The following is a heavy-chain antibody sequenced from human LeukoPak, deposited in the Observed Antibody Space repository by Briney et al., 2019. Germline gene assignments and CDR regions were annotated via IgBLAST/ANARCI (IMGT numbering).Heavy chain of an antibody. J-gene: IGHJ4*02. CDR2: ISWNSGSI. D-gene: IGHD5-12*01. V-gene: IGHV3-9*01. CDR1: GFTFDDYA. CDR3: AKEREGYSGYDSFGY. Sequence: PGRSLRLSCAASGFTFDDYAMHWVRQAPGKGLEWVSGISWNSGSIGYADSVKGRFTISRDNAKNSLYLQMNSLRAEDTALYYCAKEREGYSGYDSFGYWGQGTLVTVSS.